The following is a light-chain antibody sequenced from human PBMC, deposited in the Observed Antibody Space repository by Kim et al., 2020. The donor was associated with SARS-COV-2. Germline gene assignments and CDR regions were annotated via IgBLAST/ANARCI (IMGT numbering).Light chain of an antibody. CDR1: QSVSSNY. J-gene: IGKJ2*02. CDR3: QQYGSSPCT. Sequence: LSPGERATLSCWASQSVSSNYLAWYQQKPGQAPRLLIYDASSRATGIPDRFSGGGSGTDFTLTISRLEPEDFAVYYCQQYGSSPCTFGQGTKLE. CDR2: DAS. V-gene: IGKV3-20*01.